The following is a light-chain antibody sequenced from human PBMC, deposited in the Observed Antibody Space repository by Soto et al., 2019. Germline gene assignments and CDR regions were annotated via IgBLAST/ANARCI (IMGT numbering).Light chain of an antibody. CDR3: QQYNNWPPDRT. CDR2: GAS. Sequence: EIVMTQSTATLSVSPGERATLSCRASQRVGSNLAWYQQKPGQAPRLLIYGASTRATGIPARFSGSGSGTEFTLTISSLQSEDFAIYFCQQYNNWPPDRTFGQGTKVEIK. CDR1: QRVGSN. V-gene: IGKV3-15*01. J-gene: IGKJ1*01.